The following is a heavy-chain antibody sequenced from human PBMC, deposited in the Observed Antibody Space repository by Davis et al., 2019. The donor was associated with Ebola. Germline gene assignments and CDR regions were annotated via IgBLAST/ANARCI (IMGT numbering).Heavy chain of an antibody. J-gene: IGHJ6*03. CDR2: IYTSGRT. Sequence: PSETLSLTCTVSGGSTSSYYWSWIRQPAGKGLEWIGRIYTSGRTNYNPSLKSRVTMSVDTSKNQFSLELSSVTAADTAVYYCAIDGDYYGSGSYYKSPYLDYYYMDVWGKGTTVTVSS. V-gene: IGHV4-4*07. CDR1: GGSTSSYY. D-gene: IGHD3-10*01. CDR3: AIDGDYYGSGSYYKSPYLDYYYMDV.